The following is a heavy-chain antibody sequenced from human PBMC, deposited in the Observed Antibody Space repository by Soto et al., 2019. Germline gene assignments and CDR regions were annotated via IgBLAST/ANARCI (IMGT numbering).Heavy chain of an antibody. CDR2: MRSKPNSYAT. D-gene: IGHD3-22*01. J-gene: IGHJ6*02. V-gene: IGHV3-73*01. CDR3: TTSYHFEIRGYLEYYVYCMGV. Sequence: PGGSLRLSRAVSGFTFSDSIIHWVRQASGKGLGWVGSMRSKPNSYATTCAASVKGGFTISRYDSKNTAYLQMNSLKTEDTAVYYCTTSYHFEIRGYLEYYVYCMGVWGQATTVTVSS. CDR1: GFTFSDSI.